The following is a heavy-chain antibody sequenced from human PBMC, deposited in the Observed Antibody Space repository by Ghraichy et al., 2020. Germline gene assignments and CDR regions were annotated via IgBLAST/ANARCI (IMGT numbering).Heavy chain of an antibody. Sequence: GESLNISCSASGFTFRSYAMHWVRQAPGKGLEYVSAISSNGGSTYYADSVKGRFNISRDNSKNTLYLQMSSLRAEDTAVYYCVKGPGYYYDSSGYRRYYYGMDVWGQGTTVTVSS. CDR1: GFTFRSYA. CDR2: ISSNGGST. V-gene: IGHV3-64D*06. D-gene: IGHD3-22*01. CDR3: VKGPGYYYDSSGYRRYYYGMDV. J-gene: IGHJ6*02.